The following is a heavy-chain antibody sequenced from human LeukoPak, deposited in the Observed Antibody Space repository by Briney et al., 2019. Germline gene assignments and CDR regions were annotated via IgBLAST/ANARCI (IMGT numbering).Heavy chain of an antibody. CDR1: GGSISSYY. J-gene: IGHJ4*02. CDR2: IYYSGST. D-gene: IGHD3-22*01. CDR3: ARDRGTDTSGYYYFY. V-gene: IGHV4-59*01. Sequence: PSETLSLTCTVSGGSISSYYWSWIRQPPGKGLEWIGYIYYSGSTNYNPSLKSRVTISVDTSKNQFSLKLSSVTAADTAVYYCARDRGTDTSGYYYFYWGQGTLVTVSS.